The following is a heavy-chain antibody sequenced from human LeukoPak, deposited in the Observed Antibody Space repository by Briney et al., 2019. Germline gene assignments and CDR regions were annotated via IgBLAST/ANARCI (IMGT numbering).Heavy chain of an antibody. CDR3: ARGVANYYDSSGYQN. D-gene: IGHD3-22*01. J-gene: IGHJ4*02. CDR1: GFTFSSYW. Sequence: GGSLRLSCAASGFTFSSYWMHWVRQAPGKGLVWVSRINNDGSITIYADSVKGRFTISRDNAKNTLYLQMNSLRAEDTAVYYCARGVANYYDSSGYQNWGQGTLVTVSS. CDR2: INNDGSIT. V-gene: IGHV3-74*01.